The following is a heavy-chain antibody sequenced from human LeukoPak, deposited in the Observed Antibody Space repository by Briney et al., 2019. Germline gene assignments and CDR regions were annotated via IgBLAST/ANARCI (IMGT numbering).Heavy chain of an antibody. Sequence: GSSVKVSCKASRGTFSSYGISWVRQAPGQGLEWMGWISAYNGNTNYAQKLQGRVTMTTDTSTSTAYMELRSLRSDDTAVYYCARGSLGQWLFRFDPWGQGTLVTVSS. V-gene: IGHV1-18*01. D-gene: IGHD6-19*01. J-gene: IGHJ5*02. CDR3: ARGSLGQWLFRFDP. CDR2: ISAYNGNT. CDR1: RGTFSSYG.